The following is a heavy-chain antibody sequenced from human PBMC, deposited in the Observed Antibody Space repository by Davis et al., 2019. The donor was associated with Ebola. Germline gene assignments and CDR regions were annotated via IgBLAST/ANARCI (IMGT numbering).Heavy chain of an antibody. J-gene: IGHJ6*04. D-gene: IGHD2-15*01. Sequence: AASVKVSCMTSGYTFSSYVIHWVRQAPGQGLEWMGWINADNGDTKYSQKLQGRVTITRDTSASTAYMELRSLRSQDTAVYYCAIIVDPLVWELVDVWGKGTTVIVSS. CDR1: GYTFSSYV. CDR3: AIIVDPLVWELVDV. V-gene: IGHV1-3*01. CDR2: INADNGDT.